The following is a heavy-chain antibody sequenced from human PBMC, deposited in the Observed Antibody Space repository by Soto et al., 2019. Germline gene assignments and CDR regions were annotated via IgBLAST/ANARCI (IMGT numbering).Heavy chain of an antibody. J-gene: IGHJ5*02. CDR1: GLTFSTSA. Sequence: GGSLRLSCAASGLTFSTSAMSWVRQTPGKGLEWVSAISGSGVGTYYIDSVKGRFTISRDNSKNTLYLQMNSLRAEDTADYYCAKDWHLGAWGQGTLVTVSS. CDR2: ISGSGVGT. CDR3: AKDWHLGA. D-gene: IGHD3-16*01. V-gene: IGHV3-23*01.